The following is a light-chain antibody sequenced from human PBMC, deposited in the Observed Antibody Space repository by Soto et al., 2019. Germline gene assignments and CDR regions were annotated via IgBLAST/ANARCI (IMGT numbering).Light chain of an antibody. Sequence: QSVLTQPASVSGSPGQSITISCTGTSSDVGAYNYVSWYQHHPGKAPKLMIYEVTNRPSGVSNRFSGSKSGNTASLTISGLQAEDEADYYCNSYTTNSKRVFGTGTNVTVL. CDR1: SSDVGAYNY. V-gene: IGLV2-14*01. CDR3: NSYTTNSKRV. CDR2: EVT. J-gene: IGLJ1*01.